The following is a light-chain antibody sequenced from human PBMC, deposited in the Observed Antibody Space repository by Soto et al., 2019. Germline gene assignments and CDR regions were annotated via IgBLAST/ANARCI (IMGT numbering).Light chain of an antibody. CDR1: SGSIASNY. Sequence: NFMLTQPHSVSESPGKTVTISCTRSSGSIASNYVQWYQQRPGSAPTTVIYEDNQRPSGVPDRFSGSIDSSSNSASLNISGLKTEDEADYDCQSYDSSNQVFGGGTKVTVL. J-gene: IGLJ2*01. CDR3: QSYDSSNQV. CDR2: EDN. V-gene: IGLV6-57*03.